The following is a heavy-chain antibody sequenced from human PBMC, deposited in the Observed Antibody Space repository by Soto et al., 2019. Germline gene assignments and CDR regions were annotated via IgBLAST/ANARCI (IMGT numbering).Heavy chain of an antibody. V-gene: IGHV3-15*07. J-gene: IGHJ6*02. D-gene: IGHD2-15*01. CDR1: GFTFSNAW. Sequence: EVQLVESGGGLVKPGGSLRLSCAASGFTFSNAWMNWVRQAPGKGLEWVGRIKSKTDGGTADYAAPVKGRFTIPRDDSKNTLYLQMDSLITEDTAVYYCTTQNCSGGSCYSGYYYYGLDVWGQGTTVSVSS. CDR2: IKSKTDGGTA. CDR3: TTQNCSGGSCYSGYYYYGLDV.